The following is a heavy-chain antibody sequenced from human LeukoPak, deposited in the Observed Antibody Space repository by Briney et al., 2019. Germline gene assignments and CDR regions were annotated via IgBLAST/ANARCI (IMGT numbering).Heavy chain of an antibody. CDR1: GYTFTSYD. J-gene: IGHJ4*02. CDR3: ARGDDSSGYYHFDY. D-gene: IGHD3-22*01. CDR2: MNPNSGNT. V-gene: IGHV1-8*01. Sequence: ASVTVSCKASGYTFTSYDINWVRQATGQGLEWMGWMNPNSGNTGYAQKFQGRVTMTRNTSISTAYMELSSLRSEDTAVYYCARGDDSSGYYHFDYWGQGTLVTVSS.